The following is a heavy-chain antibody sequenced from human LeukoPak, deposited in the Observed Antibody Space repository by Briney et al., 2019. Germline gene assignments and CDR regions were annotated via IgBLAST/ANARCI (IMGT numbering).Heavy chain of an antibody. CDR3: VPSPRIPLGD. Sequence: GGSLRLSCAASGFTFIDAWMSWVRHAPGKGLEWVGRISDKTNGGTTEYAGLVKGRFTISRDDSEKTLYLQMNSLKTEDTAVYYCVPSPRIPLGDWGQGTQVTVSS. CDR2: ISDKTNGGTT. V-gene: IGHV3-15*01. D-gene: IGHD7-27*01. J-gene: IGHJ4*02. CDR1: GFTFIDAW.